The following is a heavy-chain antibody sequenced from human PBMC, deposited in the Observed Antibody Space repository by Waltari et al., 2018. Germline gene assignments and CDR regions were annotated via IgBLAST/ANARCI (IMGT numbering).Heavy chain of an antibody. CDR2: IRTEAEGVTT. V-gene: IGHV3-15*05. CDR3: TIVHWSPPDVGY. CDR1: GFTFSNVW. D-gene: IGHD3-3*01. J-gene: IGHJ4*02. Sequence: EEHLVESGGGLVEPGGSLRLSCAASGFTFSNVWMSWVRQAPGKGLESIGRIRTEAEGVTTQYAAPVKDRFSISRRDSENMLFLQMAYLKTDDTAVYYCTIVHWSPPDVGYWRQGTPVTVSS.